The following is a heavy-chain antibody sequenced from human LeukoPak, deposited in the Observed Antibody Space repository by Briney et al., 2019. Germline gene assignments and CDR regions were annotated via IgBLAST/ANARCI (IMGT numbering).Heavy chain of an antibody. CDR2: VSSSTGNT. Sequence: GASVKVSCKASGYNFNTYGISWVRQAPGQGLEWMGWVSSSTGNTKYAQKPQDRVTMTIDTSTSTAYLYLRNLRSDDTAVYYCVRLPLGYCSSTSCLDWGQGTLVTVSS. J-gene: IGHJ4*02. CDR3: VRLPLGYCSSTSCLD. V-gene: IGHV1-18*01. CDR1: GYNFNTYG. D-gene: IGHD2-2*01.